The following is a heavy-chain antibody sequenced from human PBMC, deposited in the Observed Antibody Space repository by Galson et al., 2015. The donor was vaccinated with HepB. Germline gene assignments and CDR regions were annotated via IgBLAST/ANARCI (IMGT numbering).Heavy chain of an antibody. CDR3: TTEDVTIFRRKDHFDY. CDR2: IKSKFDGGTT. V-gene: IGHV3-15*01. CDR1: GFTFSNAW. Sequence: SLRLSCAASGFTFSNAWMSWVRQAPGKGLEWVGRIKSKFDGGTTDYAAPVKCRFIMSRGDSKNTLYLQMNSLKTEDTAVYYCTTEDVTIFRRKDHFDYWGQGTLVTVSS. J-gene: IGHJ4*02. D-gene: IGHD3-3*01.